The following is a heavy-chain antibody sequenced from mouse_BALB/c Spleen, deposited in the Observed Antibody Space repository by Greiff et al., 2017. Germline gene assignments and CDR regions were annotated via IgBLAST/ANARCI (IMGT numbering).Heavy chain of an antibody. CDR1: GFTFSSYT. D-gene: IGHD1-1*02. CDR3: ARHGGNYAMDY. V-gene: IGHV5-12-2*01. CDR2: ISNGGGST. Sequence: EVKLVESGGGLVQRGGSLKLSCAASGFTFSSYTMSWVRQTPEKRLEWVAYISNGGGSTYYPDTVKGRFTISRDNAKNTLYLQMSSLKSEDTAMYYCARHGGNYAMDYWGQGTSVTVSS. J-gene: IGHJ4*01.